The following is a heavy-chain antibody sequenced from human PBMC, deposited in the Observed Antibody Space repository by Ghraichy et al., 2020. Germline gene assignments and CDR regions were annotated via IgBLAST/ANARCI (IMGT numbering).Heavy chain of an antibody. Sequence: SETLSLTCTVSGGSISSYYWSWIRQPPGKGLEWIGYIFYSGSTNYNPSLKSRVTISVDTSKNQFSLKLNSVTAADTAVYYCARPGIHWTGYPDWYFDLWGRGTLVTVSS. CDR3: ARPGIHWTGYPDWYFDL. J-gene: IGHJ2*01. CDR1: GGSISSYY. V-gene: IGHV4-59*01. D-gene: IGHD3/OR15-3a*01. CDR2: IFYSGST.